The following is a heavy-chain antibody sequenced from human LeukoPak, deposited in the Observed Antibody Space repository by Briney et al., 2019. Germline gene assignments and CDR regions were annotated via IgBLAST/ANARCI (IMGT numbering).Heavy chain of an antibody. J-gene: IGHJ6*02. CDR3: ARDGARLSTPYYYYYYGMDV. V-gene: IGHV1-18*01. D-gene: IGHD5-12*01. CDR2: ISAYNGNT. Sequence: ASVKVSCKASGYTFTSYGISWVRQAPGQGLEWMGWISAYNGNTNYAQKLQGRVTMTTDTSTSTAYMELRSLRSDDTAVYYCARDGARLSTPYYYYYYGMDVWGQGTTVTVSS. CDR1: GYTFTSYG.